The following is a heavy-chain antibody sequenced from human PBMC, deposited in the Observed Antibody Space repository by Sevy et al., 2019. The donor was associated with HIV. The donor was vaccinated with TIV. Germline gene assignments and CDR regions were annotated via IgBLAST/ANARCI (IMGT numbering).Heavy chain of an antibody. V-gene: IGHV3-7*01. D-gene: IGHD3-16*02. Sequence: GGSLRLSCAASGFTFSSYWMGWVRQAPGKGLEWVANIKQDGSEKYYVDSVKGRFTISRDNAKNSLYLQMNSLRAEDTAVYYCARDQVWLRLGELSAIDYWGQGTLVTVSS. CDR3: ARDQVWLRLGELSAIDY. J-gene: IGHJ4*02. CDR1: GFTFSSYW. CDR2: IKQDGSEK.